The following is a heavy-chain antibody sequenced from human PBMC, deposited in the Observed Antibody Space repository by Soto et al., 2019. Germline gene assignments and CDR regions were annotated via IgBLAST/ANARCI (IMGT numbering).Heavy chain of an antibody. J-gene: IGHJ4*02. CDR1: GGTFSSYA. CDR2: IIPIFGTA. Sequence: SVKVSCKASGGTFSSYAISWVRQAPGQGLEWMGGIIPIFGTANYAQRFQGRVTITADKSTSTAYMELSSLRSEDTAVYYCARLPTYYYDSNDYWGQGTLVTVSS. V-gene: IGHV1-69*06. CDR3: ARLPTYYYDSNDY. D-gene: IGHD3-22*01.